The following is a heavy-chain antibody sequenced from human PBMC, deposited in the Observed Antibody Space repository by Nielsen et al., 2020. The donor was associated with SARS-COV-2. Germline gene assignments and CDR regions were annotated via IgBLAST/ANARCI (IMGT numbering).Heavy chain of an antibody. CDR1: GFTFSSYS. CDR3: TRVNPISDSWFDAFDI. J-gene: IGHJ3*02. D-gene: IGHD6-13*01. Sequence: GGSLRLSCAASGFTFSSYSMNWVRQAPGKGLEWVSSISSSSSYIYYADSVKGRFTISRDNAKNSLYLQMNSLKTEDTAVYFCTRVNPISDSWFDAFDIWGQGTMVTVSS. V-gene: IGHV3-21*04. CDR2: ISSSSSYI.